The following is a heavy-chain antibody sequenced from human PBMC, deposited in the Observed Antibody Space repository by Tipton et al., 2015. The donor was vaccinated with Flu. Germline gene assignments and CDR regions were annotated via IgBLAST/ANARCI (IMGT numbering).Heavy chain of an antibody. CDR2: ILHTGST. Sequence: TLSLTCTISGHSISSDYYWGWIRQSPGKGLEWMGNILHTGSTYHNPSLKSRVTISVDTAKNQFSLKVFSVTAADTAVFCCAGRDCSNEVSDPKGWLGPWGRGIRVSVCS. CDR1: GHSISSDYY. J-gene: IGHJ5*02. D-gene: IGHD2-21*02. CDR3: AGRDCSNEVSDPKGWLGP. V-gene: IGHV4-38-2*02.